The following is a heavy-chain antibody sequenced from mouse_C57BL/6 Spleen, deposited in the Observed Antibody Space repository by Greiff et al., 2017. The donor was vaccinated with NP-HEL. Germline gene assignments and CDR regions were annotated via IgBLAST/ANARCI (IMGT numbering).Heavy chain of an antibody. D-gene: IGHD1-1*01. CDR2: INYDGSST. CDR3: ARKALYYGSSYWYFDV. CDR1: GFTFSDYY. V-gene: IGHV5-16*01. J-gene: IGHJ1*03. Sequence: VQLKESEGGLVQPGSSMKLSCTASGFTFSDYYMAWVRQVPEKGLEWVANINYDGSSTYYLDSLKSRFIISRDNAKNILYLQMSSLKSEDTATYYCARKALYYGSSYWYFDVWGTGTTVTVSS.